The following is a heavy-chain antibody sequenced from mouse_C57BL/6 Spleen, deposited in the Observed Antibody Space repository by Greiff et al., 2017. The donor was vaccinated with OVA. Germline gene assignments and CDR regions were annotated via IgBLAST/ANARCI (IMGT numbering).Heavy chain of an antibody. J-gene: IGHJ4*01. CDR1: GYAFSSSW. CDR2: IYPGDGDT. V-gene: IGHV1-82*01. Sequence: QVQLQQSGPELVKPGASVKISCKASGYAFSSSWMNWVKQRPGKGLEWIGRIYPGDGDTNYNGKFKGKATLTADKSYSTADMQLSSLTSEDSAVYFCARGRLLGDAMDYWGQGTSVTVSS. CDR3: ARGRLLGDAMDY. D-gene: IGHD2-10*01.